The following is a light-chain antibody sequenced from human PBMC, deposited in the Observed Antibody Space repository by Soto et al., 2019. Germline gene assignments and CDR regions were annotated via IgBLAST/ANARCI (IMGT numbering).Light chain of an antibody. CDR1: SSNIGSNY. J-gene: IGLJ2*01. V-gene: IGLV1-47*01. CDR3: AAWDDSVV. CDR2: RNN. Sequence: QSVLTQPLSASGTPGQRVTISCSGSSSNIGSNYVYWYQQLPGTAPKLLIYRNNQRPSGVPDRFSGSKSGTSASLAISGLRSEDEADYYCAAWDDSVVFGGGTKLTVL.